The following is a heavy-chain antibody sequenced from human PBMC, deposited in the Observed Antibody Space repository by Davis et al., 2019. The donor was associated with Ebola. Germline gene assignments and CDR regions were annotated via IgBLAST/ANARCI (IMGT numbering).Heavy chain of an antibody. CDR2: VSSDGSSA. CDR3: TRGGYRSGLDY. Sequence: GESLKISCAASGFTFSSYWMHWVRQGPGKGLVWVSRVSSDGSSAVYADSVKGRFTMSRDNAENTLYLQMNSLRVEDTAVYYCTRGGYRSGLDYWGQGILVTVSS. CDR1: GFTFSSYW. V-gene: IGHV3-74*01. D-gene: IGHD6-19*01. J-gene: IGHJ4*02.